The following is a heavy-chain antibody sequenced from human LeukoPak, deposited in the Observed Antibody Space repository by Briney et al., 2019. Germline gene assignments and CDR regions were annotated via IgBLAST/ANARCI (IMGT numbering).Heavy chain of an antibody. Sequence: PSETLSLICNVSGDSVSSGYWSWIRQSPGKGLEWIGFIQDTGITDYNPSLKSRLLMSLDTSKNQFSLNLRSVTAADTAVYYCAGREHRYSRDWGQGILVTISS. J-gene: IGHJ1*01. CDR2: IQDTGIT. D-gene: IGHD2-15*01. CDR1: GDSVSSGY. CDR3: AGREHRYSRD. V-gene: IGHV4-4*09.